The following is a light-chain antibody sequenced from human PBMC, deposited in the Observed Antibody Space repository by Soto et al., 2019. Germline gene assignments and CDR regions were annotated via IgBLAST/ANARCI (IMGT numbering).Light chain of an antibody. CDR3: QDDDDWLRLT. CDR2: GAS. Sequence: ELVMTQSPATLSVSPGERATLSCRASQSFNIYLAWYQQKPGQAPRLLIFGASSRATGIPARFSGSGSGTEFNLAISSLQSEDFAVYRCQDDDDWLRLTGGAGTQVDI. V-gene: IGKV3D-15*01. J-gene: IGKJ4*02. CDR1: QSFNIY.